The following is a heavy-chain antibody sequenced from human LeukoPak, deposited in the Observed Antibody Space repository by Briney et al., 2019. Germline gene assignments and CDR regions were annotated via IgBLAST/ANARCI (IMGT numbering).Heavy chain of an antibody. D-gene: IGHD3-22*01. CDR1: GGSISSYY. J-gene: IGHJ4*02. CDR3: ARVTGYIVEDYFDY. V-gene: IGHV4-59*01. CDR2: IYHSGST. Sequence: PSETLSLTCSVSGGSISSYYWSWIRQPPGKGLEWIGYIYHSGSTNYNPSLKSRVTISVDTSKNQFSLRLSSVTAADTAVYYCARVTGYIVEDYFDYWGQGTLVTVSS.